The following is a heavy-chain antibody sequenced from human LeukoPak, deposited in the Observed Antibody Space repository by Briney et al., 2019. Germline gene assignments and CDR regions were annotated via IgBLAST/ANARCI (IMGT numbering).Heavy chain of an antibody. Sequence: SETLSLTCTVSGGSISSSNYYWGWIRQPPGKGLEWIGNIYYSGSTYYDPSFKSRLTISVDTPKNQFSLKLSSVTAADTAVYYCASLRTGDFDYWGQGALVTVSS. J-gene: IGHJ4*02. V-gene: IGHV4-39*01. CDR1: GGSISSSNYY. D-gene: IGHD3-10*01. CDR3: ASLRTGDFDY. CDR2: IYYSGST.